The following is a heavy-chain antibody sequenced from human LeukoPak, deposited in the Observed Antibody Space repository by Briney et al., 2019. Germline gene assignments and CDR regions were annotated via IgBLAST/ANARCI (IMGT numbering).Heavy chain of an antibody. D-gene: IGHD2-15*01. CDR2: IYYSGST. CDR1: GGSISSYY. V-gene: IGHV4-59*08. Sequence: PSETLSLTCTVSGGSISSYYWSWIRQPPGKGLEWIGYIYYSGSTNYNLSLKSRVTISVDTSKNQFSLKLSSVTAADTAVYYCARSVYCSGGSCLYGMDVWGQGTTVTVSS. CDR3: ARSVYCSGGSCLYGMDV. J-gene: IGHJ6*02.